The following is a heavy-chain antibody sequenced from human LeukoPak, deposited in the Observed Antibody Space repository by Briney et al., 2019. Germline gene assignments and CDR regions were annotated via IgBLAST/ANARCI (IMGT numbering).Heavy chain of an antibody. CDR3: ARSRAAYSGSHAGDY. Sequence: GASVTVSCKASGYTFTGYYMHWVRQAPGQGLEWMGWINPNSGGTNYAQKFQGRVTMTRDTSISTAYMELSRLSSDDTAVYYCARSRAAYSGSHAGDYWGQGTLVTVSS. D-gene: IGHD1-26*01. V-gene: IGHV1-2*02. CDR1: GYTFTGYY. J-gene: IGHJ4*02. CDR2: INPNSGGT.